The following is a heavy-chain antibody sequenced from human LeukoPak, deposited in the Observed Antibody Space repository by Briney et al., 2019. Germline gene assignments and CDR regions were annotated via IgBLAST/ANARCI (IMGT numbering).Heavy chain of an antibody. CDR1: GFTFSSYA. V-gene: IGHV3-23*01. Sequence: GGSLRLSCAASGFTFSSYAMSWVRQAPGKGLEWVSAISGSGGSTYYADSVKGRFTISRDNSKNTLYLQMNSLRAEDTAVYYCARPTNYYDSSGYDYWGQGTLVTVSS. CDR2: ISGSGGST. D-gene: IGHD3-22*01. CDR3: ARPTNYYDSSGYDY. J-gene: IGHJ4*02.